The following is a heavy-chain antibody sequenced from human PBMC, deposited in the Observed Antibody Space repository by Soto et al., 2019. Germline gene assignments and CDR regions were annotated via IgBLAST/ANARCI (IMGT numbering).Heavy chain of an antibody. V-gene: IGHV3-9*01. CDR1: GFTFSDYY. Sequence: VQLVESGGGLVKPGGSLRLSCAASGFTFSDYYMSWIRQAPGKGLEWVSGISWNSGSIGYADSVKGRFTISRDNAKNSLYLQMNSLRAEDTALYYCAKEEIAAAGRAPFDYWGQGTLGTVSS. D-gene: IGHD6-13*01. CDR2: ISWNSGSI. CDR3: AKEEIAAAGRAPFDY. J-gene: IGHJ4*02.